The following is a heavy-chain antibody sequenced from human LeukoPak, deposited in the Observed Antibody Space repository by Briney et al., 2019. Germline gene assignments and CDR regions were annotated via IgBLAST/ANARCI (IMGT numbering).Heavy chain of an antibody. Sequence: PGGSLRLSCAASGFTFSRGWIHWVRQAPGKGLVWVSCISTDGAKTIYADSVKGRFTISRDNAKNTLFLQMNSLRAEDTAVYYCARDGYGFGAFDYWGQGTLVTVSS. D-gene: IGHD5-18*01. CDR1: GFTFSRGW. J-gene: IGHJ4*02. CDR2: ISTDGAKT. V-gene: IGHV3-74*01. CDR3: ARDGYGFGAFDY.